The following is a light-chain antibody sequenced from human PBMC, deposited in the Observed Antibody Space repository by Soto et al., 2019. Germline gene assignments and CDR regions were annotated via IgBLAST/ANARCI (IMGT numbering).Light chain of an antibody. CDR1: SSDVGGYNY. Sequence: QSALTQPRSVSGSPGQSVPISCTGTSSDVGGYNYVSWYQQHPGKAPKLMIYDVSKRPSGVPDRFSGSKSGNTASLTISGLQAEDEADYYCCSYAGSYRVFVTGTKVTVL. CDR2: DVS. V-gene: IGLV2-11*01. J-gene: IGLJ1*01. CDR3: CSYAGSYRV.